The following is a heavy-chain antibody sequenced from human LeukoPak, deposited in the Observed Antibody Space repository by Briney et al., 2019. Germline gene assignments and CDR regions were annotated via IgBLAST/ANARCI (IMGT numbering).Heavy chain of an antibody. V-gene: IGHV3-23*01. CDR3: AKDWTMMTQGGGMDV. D-gene: IGHD3-22*01. CDR1: GFTFKNYA. CDR2: ISGGSTTT. Sequence: PGGSLRISCADSGFTFKNYAMSRVRQVPGKGLKWVSVISGGSTTTNNADSVKGRITTARDKSTNSLFLQMHSLRAEDTALYYCAKDWTMMTQGGGMDVWGQGTTVTVSS. J-gene: IGHJ6*02.